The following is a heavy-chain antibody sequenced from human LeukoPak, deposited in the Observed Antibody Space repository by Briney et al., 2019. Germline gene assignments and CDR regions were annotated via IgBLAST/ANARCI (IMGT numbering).Heavy chain of an antibody. V-gene: IGHV3-33*06. J-gene: IGHJ4*02. D-gene: IGHD3-22*01. CDR2: IWYDGSNK. Sequence: GGSLRLSCAASGFTFSSYGMHWVRQAPGKGLEWVAVIWYDGSNKYYADSVKGRFTISRDNSKNTLYLQMNSLRAEDTAVYYCAKDLVDYYDSSGYFDYWGQGTLDTVSS. CDR3: AKDLVDYYDSSGYFDY. CDR1: GFTFSSYG.